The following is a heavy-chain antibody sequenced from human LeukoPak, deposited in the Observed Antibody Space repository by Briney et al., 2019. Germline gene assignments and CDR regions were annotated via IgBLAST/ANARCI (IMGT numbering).Heavy chain of an antibody. CDR3: ASCLFDYYYFDQ. V-gene: IGHV4-4*02. D-gene: IGHD3-10*01. CDR2: IYHSGTT. CDR1: GDSITSHNW. J-gene: IGHJ4*02. Sequence: SSETLSLTCAVSGDSITSHNWWSWVRQSPGKGLEWIGEIYHSGTTNYSPSLKSRVTISVDKSKNQLSLRLTSVTAADTAVYFCASCLFDYYYFDQWGQGTLVTVSS.